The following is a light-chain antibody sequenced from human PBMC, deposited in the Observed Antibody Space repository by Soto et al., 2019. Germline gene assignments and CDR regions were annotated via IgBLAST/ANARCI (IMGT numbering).Light chain of an antibody. CDR1: RSFASSY. CDR3: QQYHNWPPIT. CDR2: AAS. Sequence: EIVLTQSPVTLSLSPGERATLSCRASRSFASSYLGWYQQKPGQAPRLLIYAASTRATGIPARFSGSGSGTEFTLTISNLQSEDFAVYFCQQYHNWPPITFGQGTRLEIK. J-gene: IGKJ5*01. V-gene: IGKV3D-15*01.